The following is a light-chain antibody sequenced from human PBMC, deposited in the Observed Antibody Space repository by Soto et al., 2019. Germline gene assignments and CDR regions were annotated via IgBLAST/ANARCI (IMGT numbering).Light chain of an antibody. CDR2: DVS. V-gene: IGLV2-14*01. J-gene: IGLJ1*01. Sequence: QSVLTQPASVSGSPGQSITISCTGTSSDVGAYNSVPWYQQHPGKAPKLIIYDVSTRPSGISDRFSGSKSGNTASLTISGLQAEDESDYYCSSYTTSVTYVFGPGTKVTVL. CDR1: SSDVGAYNS. CDR3: SSYTTSVTYV.